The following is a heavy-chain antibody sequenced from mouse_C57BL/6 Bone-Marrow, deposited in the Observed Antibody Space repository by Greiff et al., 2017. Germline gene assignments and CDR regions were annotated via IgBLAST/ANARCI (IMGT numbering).Heavy chain of an antibody. D-gene: IGHD2-1*01. CDR2: INYDGSST. CDR3: ARDDGNYVWNWYFDV. Sequence: DVMLVESEGGLVQPGSSMKLSCTASGFTFSDYYMAWVRQVPEKGLEWVANINYDGSSTYYLDSLKSRFIISRDNAKNILYLQMSSLKSEDTATYYCARDDGNYVWNWYFDVWGTGTTVTVSS. CDR1: GFTFSDYY. J-gene: IGHJ1*03. V-gene: IGHV5-16*01.